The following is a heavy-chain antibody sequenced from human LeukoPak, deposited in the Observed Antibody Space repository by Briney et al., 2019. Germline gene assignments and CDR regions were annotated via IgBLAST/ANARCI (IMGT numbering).Heavy chain of an antibody. Sequence: PGGSLRLSCAASGFTFSSYAMSWVRQAPGKGLEWVSAISGSGGSTYYADSVKGRFTISRDNAKNSLYLQMNSLRAEDTAVYYCARADSSGYYSSGPLDYWGQGTLVTVSS. D-gene: IGHD3-22*01. CDR2: ISGSGGST. CDR1: GFTFSSYA. J-gene: IGHJ4*02. CDR3: ARADSSGYYSSGPLDY. V-gene: IGHV3-23*01.